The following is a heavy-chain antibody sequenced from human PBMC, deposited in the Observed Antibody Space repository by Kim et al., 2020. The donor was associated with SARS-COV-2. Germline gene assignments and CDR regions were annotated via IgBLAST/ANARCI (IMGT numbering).Heavy chain of an antibody. V-gene: IGHV3-30*01. D-gene: IGHD3-22*01. CDR3: ARGDTSGYFYPFDY. Sequence: AGSVKGRFTIARDNSKNTRYLQMTSLRAEDTAVYYGARGDTSGYFYPFDYWGQGTLVTVSS. J-gene: IGHJ4*02.